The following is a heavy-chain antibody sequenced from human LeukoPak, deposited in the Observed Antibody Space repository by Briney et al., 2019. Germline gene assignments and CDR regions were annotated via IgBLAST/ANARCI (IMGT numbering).Heavy chain of an antibody. CDR2: MNPNSGGT. CDR3: ARDRHSWVTMIGGRVYNY. D-gene: IGHD3-22*01. Sequence: ASVKASCKPSGYTFTRYYMHSVRQSAGQGLEWMGWMNPNSGGTNYAQKLQGRVTMTRDTYISTGYIELSRLRCDDTAVYYCARDRHSWVTMIGGRVYNYWGQGTLVTVSS. J-gene: IGHJ4*02. CDR1: GYTFTRYY. V-gene: IGHV1-2*02.